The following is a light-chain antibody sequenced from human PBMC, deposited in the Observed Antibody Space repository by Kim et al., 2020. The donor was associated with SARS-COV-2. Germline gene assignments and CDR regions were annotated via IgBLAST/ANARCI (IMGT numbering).Light chain of an antibody. CDR1: SSDVGGYNS. V-gene: IGLV2-14*03. CDR3: SSYTTSSTLV. J-gene: IGLJ2*01. Sequence: GQPITISCTGTSSDVGGYNSVSWYQQHPGTAPKLMIYDVSERPSGVSNRFSGSKSGHPASLTISGLQSEDEADYYCSSYTTSSTLVFGGGTQLTVL. CDR2: DVS.